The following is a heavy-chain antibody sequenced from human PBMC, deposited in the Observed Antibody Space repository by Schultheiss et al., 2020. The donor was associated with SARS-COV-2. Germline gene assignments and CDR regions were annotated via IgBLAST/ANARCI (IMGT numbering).Heavy chain of an antibody. CDR3: ALWGSSWGFDY. J-gene: IGHJ4*02. CDR1: GFTVSSNY. CDR2: IKQDGSQK. Sequence: GGSLRLSCAASGFTVSSNYMSWVRQAPGKGLEWVAHIKQDGSQKYYVDSVKGRFTVSRDNAKNSLYLEMNSLKVDDTAVYYCALWGSSWGFDYWGQGTLVTVSS. D-gene: IGHD6-13*01. V-gene: IGHV3-7*03.